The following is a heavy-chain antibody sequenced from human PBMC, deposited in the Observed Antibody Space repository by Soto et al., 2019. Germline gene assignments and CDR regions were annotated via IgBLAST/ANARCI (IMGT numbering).Heavy chain of an antibody. CDR1: GDFIRNGDYY. CDR3: ARDRSGNWFDP. J-gene: IGHJ5*02. Sequence: TLSLTCTVTGDFIRNGDYYWTWARQSPGKGLEWIGYIYYSGNTYYNPSLKSRVAMSIDTSKNQFSLRLTSVTAADTAVYYCARDRSGNWFDPWGQGIQVTVS. V-gene: IGHV4-30-4*08. CDR2: IYYSGNT. D-gene: IGHD3-10*01.